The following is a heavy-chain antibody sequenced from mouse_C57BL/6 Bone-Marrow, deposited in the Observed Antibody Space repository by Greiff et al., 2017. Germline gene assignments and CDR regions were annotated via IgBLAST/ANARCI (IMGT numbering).Heavy chain of an antibody. CDR2: IYPSDSET. J-gene: IGHJ2*01. Sequence: VQLQQPGAELVRPGSSVKLSCKASGYTFTSYWMDWVKQRPGQGLEWIGNIYPSDSETHYNQKFKDKATLTVDKSSSTAYMQLSSLTSEDSAVYYCARWITTVVSFDYWGQGTTLTVSS. D-gene: IGHD1-1*01. V-gene: IGHV1-61*01. CDR1: GYTFTSYW. CDR3: ARWITTVVSFDY.